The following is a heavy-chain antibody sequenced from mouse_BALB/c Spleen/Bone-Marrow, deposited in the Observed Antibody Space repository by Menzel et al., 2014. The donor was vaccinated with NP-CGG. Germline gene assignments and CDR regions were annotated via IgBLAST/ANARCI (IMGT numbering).Heavy chain of an antibody. CDR3: ARSEGIYYYGSSYALGY. CDR1: DYSSTDYY. J-gene: IGHJ4*01. CDR2: ISCYNGAT. D-gene: IGHD1-1*01. V-gene: IGHV1S34*01. Sequence: LVKTGASVKISCKASDYSSTDYYMHWVKQTHGKSLEWIGYISCYNGATSYNQKFKGKATFTVDTSSSTAYMQFSILTSEDSAVYCCARSEGIYYYGSSYALGYWGQGTSVTDS.